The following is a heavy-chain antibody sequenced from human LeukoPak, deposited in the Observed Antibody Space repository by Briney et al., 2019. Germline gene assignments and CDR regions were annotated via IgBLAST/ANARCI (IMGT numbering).Heavy chain of an antibody. V-gene: IGHV3-64*01. CDR1: GFTFSSYA. Sequence: LPGGSLRLSCAASGFTFSSYAMHWVRQPPGKGLEYVSAISSNGGSTSYANSVKGRFTISRDNSKNTLYPQMGNLSAEDMAVYYCARADISGGSGYCDYWGQGTLVTVSS. J-gene: IGHJ4*02. CDR3: ARADISGGSGYCDY. D-gene: IGHD3-22*01. CDR2: ISSNGGST.